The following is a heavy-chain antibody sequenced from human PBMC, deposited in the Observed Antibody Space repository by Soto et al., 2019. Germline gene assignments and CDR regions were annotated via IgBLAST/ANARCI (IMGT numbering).Heavy chain of an antibody. CDR1: GDSVSSNSAA. V-gene: IGHV6-1*01. CDR2: TYYRSKWYN. CDR3: ASSLYDFWSSLLEGPNWFDP. D-gene: IGHD3-3*01. J-gene: IGHJ5*02. Sequence: SQTLSLTCAISGDSVSSNSAAWNWIRQSPSRGLEWLGRTYYRSKWYNDYAVSVKNRITINPDTSKNQFSLQLNSVTPEDTAVYYCASSLYDFWSSLLEGPNWFDPWGQGTLVTVSS.